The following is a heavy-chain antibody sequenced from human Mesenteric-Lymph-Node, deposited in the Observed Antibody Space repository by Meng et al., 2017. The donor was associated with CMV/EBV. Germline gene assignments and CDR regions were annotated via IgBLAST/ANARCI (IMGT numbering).Heavy chain of an antibody. CDR3: AANLVWF. CDR2: IYNSGSST. Sequence: ETLSLTCAASGFTFSNYALSWVRQAPGRGLEWVSTIYNSGSSTYYADSVKGRFTISRDNSKNTLYLQMNSLRAEDTATYYCAANLVWFGGQGTMVTVSS. V-gene: IGHV3-23*05. CDR1: GFTFSNYA. J-gene: IGHJ3*01. D-gene: IGHD3-10*01.